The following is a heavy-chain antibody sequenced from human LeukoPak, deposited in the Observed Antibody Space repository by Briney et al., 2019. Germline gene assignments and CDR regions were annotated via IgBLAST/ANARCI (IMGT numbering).Heavy chain of an antibody. D-gene: IGHD6-13*01. CDR3: ARVQVEGGYQRSIAAPGERWFDP. V-gene: IGHV1-69*04. J-gene: IGHJ5*02. Sequence: SVKVSCKASGGTFSSYAISWVRQAPGQGLEWMGRIIPIFGIANYAQKFQGRVTITADKSTSTSYMELSSLRSEDTAVYYCARVQVEGGYQRSIAAPGERWFDPWGQGTLVTVSS. CDR2: IIPIFGIA. CDR1: GGTFSSYA.